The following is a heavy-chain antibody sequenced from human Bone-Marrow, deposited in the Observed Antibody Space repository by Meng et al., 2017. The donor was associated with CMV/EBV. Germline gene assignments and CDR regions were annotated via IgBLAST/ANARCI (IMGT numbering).Heavy chain of an antibody. D-gene: IGHD2-2*02. V-gene: IGHV3-21*01. CDR3: AREDCSSTSCYRRGADY. Sequence: GESLKISCAASGFTFSSYSMNWVRQAPGKGLGWVSSISSSSSYIYYADSVKGRFTISRDNAKNSLYLQMNSLRAEDTAVYYCAREDCSSTSCYRRGADYWGQGTLVTVAS. CDR1: GFTFSSYS. CDR2: ISSSSSYI. J-gene: IGHJ4*02.